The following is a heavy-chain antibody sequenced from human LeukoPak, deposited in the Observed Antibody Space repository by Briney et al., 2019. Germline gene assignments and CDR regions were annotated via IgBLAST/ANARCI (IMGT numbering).Heavy chain of an antibody. Sequence: SVKVSCKASGGTFSSYTISWVRQAPGQGLESMGRIIPILGIANYAQKFQGRVTITADKSTSTAYMELSSLRSEDTAVYYCARGDSSSSWLLSYWGQGTLVTVSS. D-gene: IGHD6-6*01. J-gene: IGHJ4*02. CDR3: ARGDSSSSWLLSY. V-gene: IGHV1-69*02. CDR2: IIPILGIA. CDR1: GGTFSSYT.